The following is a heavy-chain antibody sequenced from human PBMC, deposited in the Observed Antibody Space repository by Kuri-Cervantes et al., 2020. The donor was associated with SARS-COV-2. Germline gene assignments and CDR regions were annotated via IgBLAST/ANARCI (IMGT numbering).Heavy chain of an antibody. CDR2: SNAGNGNT. Sequence: ASVKVSCKASGYTFTSYAMHWVRQAPGQRLEWMGWSNAGNGNTKYSQEFQGRVTITRDTSASTAYMELSSLRSEDTAVYSCVTGPGCGRHGLTLLLPPEKKDIYFGPWGRGTPVTVSS. J-gene: IGHJ5*02. V-gene: IGHV1-3*01. D-gene: IGHD5-24*01. CDR3: VTGPGCGRHGLTLLLPPEKKDIYFGP. CDR1: GYTFTSYA.